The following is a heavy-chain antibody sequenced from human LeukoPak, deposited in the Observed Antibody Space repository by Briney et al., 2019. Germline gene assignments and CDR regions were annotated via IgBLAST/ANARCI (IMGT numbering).Heavy chain of an antibody. D-gene: IGHD5-18*01. V-gene: IGHV4-34*01. CDR1: GGSFSGYY. J-gene: IGHJ6*02. Sequence: SETLSLTCAVYGGSFSGYYWSWIRQPPGRGLEWIGEINHSGSTNYNPSLKSRVTISVDTSKNQFSLKLSSVTAADTAVYYCARGGQRAVTQYYYGMDVWGQGTTVTVSS. CDR2: INHSGST. CDR3: ARGGQRAVTQYYYGMDV.